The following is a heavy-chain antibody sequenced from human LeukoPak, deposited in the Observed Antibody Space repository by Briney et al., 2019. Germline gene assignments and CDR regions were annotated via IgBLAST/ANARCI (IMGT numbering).Heavy chain of an antibody. V-gene: IGHV4-39*07. CDR3: ARVPSSGSYQFDY. CDR1: GGSISSSSYY. CDR2: IYYSGST. Sequence: SETLSLTCTVSGGSISSSSYYWGWIRQPPGKGLEWIGSIYYSGSTYYNPSLKSRVTISVDTSKNQFSLKLSSVTAADTAVYYCARVPSSGSYQFDYWGQGTLVTVSS. J-gene: IGHJ4*02. D-gene: IGHD1-26*01.